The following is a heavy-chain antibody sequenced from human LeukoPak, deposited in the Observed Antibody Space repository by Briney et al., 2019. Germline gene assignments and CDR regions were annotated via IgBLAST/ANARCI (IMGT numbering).Heavy chain of an antibody. V-gene: IGHV4-59*01. D-gene: IGHD3-22*01. CDR2: IYYSGST. CDR1: GGSISSYY. Sequence: PSETLSLTCTVSGGSISSYYWSWIRQPPGKGLEWIGYIYYSGSTNYNPSLKSRVTISVDTSKNQFSLKLSSVTAADTAVYYCARGRAPDYYDSSGFVDYWGQGTLVTVSS. J-gene: IGHJ4*02. CDR3: ARGRAPDYYDSSGFVDY.